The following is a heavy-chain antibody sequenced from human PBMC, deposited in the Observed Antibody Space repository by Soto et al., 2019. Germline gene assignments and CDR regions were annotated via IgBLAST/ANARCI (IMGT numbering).Heavy chain of an antibody. J-gene: IGHJ6*02. V-gene: IGHV3-33*01. D-gene: IGHD2-2*01. CDR3: ARDRWADTCSFTSCSSLDV. CDR2: IWYDGSNQ. Sequence: PGGSLRLSCAATGFTFSTYGMHWVRQAPGKGLEWVAVIWYDGSNQYYADSVKGRSTISRDNSKNTLYLQLNSLGAEDTAVYYCARDRWADTCSFTSCSSLDVWGQGTTVTVSS. CDR1: GFTFSTYG.